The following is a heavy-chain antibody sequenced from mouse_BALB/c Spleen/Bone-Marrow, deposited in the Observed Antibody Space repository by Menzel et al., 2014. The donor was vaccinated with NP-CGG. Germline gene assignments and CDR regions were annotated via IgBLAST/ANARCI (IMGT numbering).Heavy chain of an antibody. CDR1: GFTFTDYV. CDR2: IYPGSGST. Sequence: QVQLQQPGPELVKPGASVKMSCKASGFTFTDYVINWVKQRTGQGLEWISEIYPGSGSTYYIERFKGKATLTADKSSNTAYMQLSSLTSEDSAVYFCGPGYAMDYWGQGTSVTVSS. J-gene: IGHJ4*01. CDR3: GPGYAMDY. V-gene: IGHV1-77*01.